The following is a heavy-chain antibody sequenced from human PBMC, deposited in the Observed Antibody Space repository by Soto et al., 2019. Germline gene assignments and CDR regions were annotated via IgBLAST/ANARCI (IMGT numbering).Heavy chain of an antibody. CDR3: AAMYYYESGGLGAPTHPDH. D-gene: IGHD3-22*01. J-gene: IGHJ4*02. Sequence: ASVKVSCKASGYTFTSYYMHWVRQAPGQGLEWMGIINPSGGSTSYAQKFQGRVTMTRDTSTSTVYMELSSLRSEDTAVYYCAAMYYYESGGLGAPTHPDHWGQGTLVTVSS. CDR2: INPSGGST. V-gene: IGHV1-46*01. CDR1: GYTFTSYY.